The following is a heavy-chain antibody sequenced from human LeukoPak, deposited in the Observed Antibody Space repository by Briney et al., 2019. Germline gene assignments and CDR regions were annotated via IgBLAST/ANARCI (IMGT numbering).Heavy chain of an antibody. D-gene: IGHD6-19*01. J-gene: IGHJ3*02. CDR1: GYIFTSYA. V-gene: IGHV1-3*01. Sequence: ASVKVSCKASGYIFTSYAMHWVRQAPGQRLEWMGWINAGNGNTKYSQKFQGRVTITRDTSASTAYMELSSLRSEDTAVYYCARGTPMAGLFPIDIWGQGTMVTVSS. CDR2: INAGNGNT. CDR3: ARGTPMAGLFPIDI.